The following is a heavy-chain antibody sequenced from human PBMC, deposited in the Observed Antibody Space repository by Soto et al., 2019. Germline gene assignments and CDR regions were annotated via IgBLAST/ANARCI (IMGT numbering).Heavy chain of an antibody. Sequence: GGSLRLSCAASGFTFDDYAMHWVRQAPGEGLEWVSLISWDGGSTYYADSVKGRFTISRDNSKNSLYLQMNSLRAEDTALYYCAKCAYGSYYYGMDVWGQGTTVTVSS. V-gene: IGHV3-43D*04. CDR2: ISWDGGST. D-gene: IGHD3-10*01. J-gene: IGHJ6*02. CDR3: AKCAYGSYYYGMDV. CDR1: GFTFDDYA.